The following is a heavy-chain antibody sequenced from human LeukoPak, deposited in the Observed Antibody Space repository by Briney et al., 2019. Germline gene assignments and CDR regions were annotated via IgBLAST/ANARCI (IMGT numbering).Heavy chain of an antibody. CDR3: ARVWVDTAMVFDY. CDR2: IYYSGST. J-gene: IGHJ4*02. Sequence: PSETLSLTCTVSGGSISSYYWSWIRQPPGQGLEWIGYIYYSGSTNYNPSLKSRVTISVDTSKNQFSLKLSSVTAADTAVYYCARVWVDTAMVFDYWGQGTLVTVSS. V-gene: IGHV4-59*01. CDR1: GGSISSYY. D-gene: IGHD5-18*01.